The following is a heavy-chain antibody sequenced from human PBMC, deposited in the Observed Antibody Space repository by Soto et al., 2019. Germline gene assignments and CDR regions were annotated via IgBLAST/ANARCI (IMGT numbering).Heavy chain of an antibody. CDR1: GFTFSSYA. Sequence: EVQLLESGGCLVQPGGSLRLSCAASGFTFSSYAMGWVGQAPGKGLEWVPAISGTGGTTYYAASVKGRFTISRDNSRNTLHLQMNSLRAEDTAIYYCAKFFVETGGSSGWPWSFHFWGQGTLVTVSS. J-gene: IGHJ4*02. CDR3: AKFFVETGGSSGWPWSFHF. D-gene: IGHD6-25*01. CDR2: ISGTGGTT. V-gene: IGHV3-23*01.